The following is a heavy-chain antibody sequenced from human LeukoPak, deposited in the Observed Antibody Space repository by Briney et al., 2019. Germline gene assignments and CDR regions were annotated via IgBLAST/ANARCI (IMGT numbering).Heavy chain of an antibody. Sequence: GGSLRLSCAASGFTFSSYGMHWVRQAPGKGLEWVAFIRYDGSNKYYADSVKGRFTISRDNSKNTLYLQMNSLRAEDTAVYYCARGYGDPPYNWFDPWGQGTLVTVSS. V-gene: IGHV3-30*02. D-gene: IGHD4-17*01. CDR3: ARGYGDPPYNWFDP. CDR2: IRYDGSNK. CDR1: GFTFSSYG. J-gene: IGHJ5*02.